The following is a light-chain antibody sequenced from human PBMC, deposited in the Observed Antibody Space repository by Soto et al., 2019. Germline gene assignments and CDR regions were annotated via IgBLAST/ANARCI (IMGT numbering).Light chain of an antibody. V-gene: IGKV3-15*01. CDR1: QSVARK. Sequence: EIVMTQSPATLSVSPGERATLSFRASQSVARKLAWYQQKPGQAPRLLIHEASIRATGIPARFSGSGSGTEFTLTISSLQSEDFAVYYCQQYKNWPPNTFGQGTRLEIK. CDR3: QQYKNWPPNT. J-gene: IGKJ5*01. CDR2: EAS.